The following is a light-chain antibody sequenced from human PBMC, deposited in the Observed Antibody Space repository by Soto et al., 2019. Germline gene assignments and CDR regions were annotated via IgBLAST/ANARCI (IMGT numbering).Light chain of an antibody. CDR3: QQYGSSPPNT. V-gene: IGKV3-20*01. J-gene: IGKJ1*01. CDR1: QSVSSSY. Sequence: ESVLQQSPGTLSLSPGERATLSCRASQSVSSSYLAWYQQKPGQAPRLLIYGASSRATGIPDRSSGSGSGTDFTLTISRLEPEDFAVYYCQQYGSSPPNTFGQGTKVDI. CDR2: GAS.